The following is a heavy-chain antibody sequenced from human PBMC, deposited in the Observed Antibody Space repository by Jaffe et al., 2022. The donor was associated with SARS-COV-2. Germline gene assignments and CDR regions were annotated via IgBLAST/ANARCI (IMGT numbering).Heavy chain of an antibody. V-gene: IGHV3-7*01. CDR3: ARVRCGIITNCYFDF. Sequence: EVQLVESGGGLVQPGGSLRLSCAASGFSFSTSSMSWVRQAPGKGLEWVANIQQDGGEKYSVDSMKGRFTISRDNAKGSLYLLVSSLRAEDTAVYYCARVRCGIITNCYFDFWGLGTLVTVSS. CDR1: GFSFSTSS. D-gene: IGHD1-20*01. J-gene: IGHJ4*02. CDR2: IQQDGGEK.